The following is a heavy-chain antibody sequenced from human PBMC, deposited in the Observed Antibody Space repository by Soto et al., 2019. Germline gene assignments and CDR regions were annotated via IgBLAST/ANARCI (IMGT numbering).Heavy chain of an antibody. V-gene: IGHV4-59*01. CDR1: GGSFSSYY. J-gene: IGHJ4*02. CDR2: IYYSGST. Sequence: PSETLSLACTVSGGSFSSYYWRWIRQPPGKGLEWIGYIYYSGSTNHNPSLKSRVTMSVHTSQSQFSLKLSSVTAADTAVYYCARNRGNYFDYWGQGTLVTVSS. CDR3: ARNRGNYFDY.